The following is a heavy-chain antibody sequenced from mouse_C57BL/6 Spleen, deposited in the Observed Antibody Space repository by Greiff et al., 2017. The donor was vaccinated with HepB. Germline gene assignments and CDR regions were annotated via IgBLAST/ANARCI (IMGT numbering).Heavy chain of an antibody. CDR1: GYTFTSYW. J-gene: IGHJ3*01. V-gene: IGHV1-52*01. CDR3: AREGLLSWFAY. CDR2: IDPSDSET. Sequence: QVQLQQPGAELVRPGSSVKLSCKASGYTFTSYWMHWVKQRPIQGLEWIGNIDPSDSETHYNQKFKDKATLTVDKSSSTAYMQLSGLTSEDSAVYYCAREGLLSWFAYWGQGTLVTVSA. D-gene: IGHD2-13*01.